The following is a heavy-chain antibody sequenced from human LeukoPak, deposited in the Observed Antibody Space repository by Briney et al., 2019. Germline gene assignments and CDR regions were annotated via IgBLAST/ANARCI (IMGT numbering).Heavy chain of an antibody. D-gene: IGHD3-22*01. J-gene: IGHJ3*02. Sequence: SETLSLTCTVSGGPISSYNCSWIRQPPGKRLEWVVYIYYTGRTHYNPSLKTRVTISVDTSKNQFSLKLSSVTAADTAVHYCARVRLNYSDNYPGAFYIWGQGTLVTVSS. CDR1: GGPISSYN. CDR3: ARVRLNYSDNYPGAFYI. CDR2: IYYTGRT. V-gene: IGHV4-59*01.